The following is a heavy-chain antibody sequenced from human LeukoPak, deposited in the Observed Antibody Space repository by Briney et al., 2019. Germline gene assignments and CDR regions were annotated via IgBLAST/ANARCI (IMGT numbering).Heavy chain of an antibody. CDR3: ARRLGELSPEMGFDP. D-gene: IGHD3-16*02. CDR2: INPSGGST. CDR1: GYTFTSYY. Sequence: ASVKVSCKASGYTFTSYYMHWVRQAPGQGLEWMGIINPSGGSTSYAQKFQGRVTMTRDTSTSTVYMELSSLRSEDTAVYYCARRLGELSPEMGFDPWGQGTLVTVSS. V-gene: IGHV1-46*01. J-gene: IGHJ5*02.